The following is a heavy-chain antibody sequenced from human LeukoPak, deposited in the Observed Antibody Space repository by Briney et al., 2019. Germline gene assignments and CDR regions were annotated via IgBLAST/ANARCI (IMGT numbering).Heavy chain of an antibody. J-gene: IGHJ4*02. D-gene: IGHD3-10*01. CDR3: ARKTYGSGSYNDY. CDR2: ISSSSSYI. V-gene: IGHV3-21*01. CDR1: GFTFSSYN. Sequence: PGGSLRLSCAASGFTFSSYNMNWVRQAPGKGLEWVSSISSSSSYIYYADSVKGRFTISRDNAKNSLYLQMNSLRAEDTAVYYCARKTYGSGSYNDYWGQGTLVTVSS.